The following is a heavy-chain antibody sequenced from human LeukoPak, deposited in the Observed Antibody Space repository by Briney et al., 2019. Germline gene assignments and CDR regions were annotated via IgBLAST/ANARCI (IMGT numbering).Heavy chain of an antibody. CDR3: AKERYDGSGAAYDN. Sequence: GRSLRLSCAASGFIFDDAVMHWVRQAPGKGLEWVSGVSRKSDYRAYADSVKGRFTISRDNARNSLYLQMNSLRAEDTALYYCAKERYDGSGAAYDNWGQGTLVTVSS. V-gene: IGHV3-9*01. J-gene: IGHJ4*02. D-gene: IGHD3-10*01. CDR1: GFIFDDAV. CDR2: VSRKSDYR.